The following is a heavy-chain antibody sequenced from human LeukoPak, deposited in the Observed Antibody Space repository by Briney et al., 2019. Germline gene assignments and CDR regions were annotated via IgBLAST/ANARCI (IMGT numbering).Heavy chain of an antibody. CDR1: GFTFSRYG. CDR3: AKEPGAWYYVSSGYGPLDY. Sequence: GPSLRLFWAASGFTFSRYGMHWARHAPGKWLECVAFIRYDGSNKYYAESVEGRFTTARTNSKYTLYLCMTSLRAKEMAVTFCAKEPGAWYYVSSGYGPLDYWGQGTLVTVSS. CDR2: IRYDGSNK. J-gene: IGHJ4*02. D-gene: IGHD3-22*01. V-gene: IGHV3-30*02.